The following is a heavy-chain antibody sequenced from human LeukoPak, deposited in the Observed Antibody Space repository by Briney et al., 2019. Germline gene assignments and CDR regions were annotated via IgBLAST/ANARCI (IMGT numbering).Heavy chain of an antibody. D-gene: IGHD4-23*01. V-gene: IGHV3-30*04. CDR1: GFTFSSYA. Sequence: GGSLRLSCAVSGFTFSSYAMHWVRQGPGEGLEWVAVISSGGSNKYYADSVKGRFTISRDNTKNTLYLQMNSLRAEDTAAYYCARDFTTVATGLDYWGQGTLVTVSS. CDR2: ISSGGSNK. J-gene: IGHJ4*02. CDR3: ARDFTTVATGLDY.